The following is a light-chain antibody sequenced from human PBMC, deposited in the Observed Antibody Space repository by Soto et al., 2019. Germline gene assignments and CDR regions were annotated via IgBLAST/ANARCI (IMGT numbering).Light chain of an antibody. CDR2: EGS. V-gene: IGLV2-23*03. CDR3: CSYAGSSTFFYV. J-gene: IGLJ1*01. Sequence: QSVLTHPASVPGSPGQSITISCTGTSSDVGSYSLVSWYQQHPGKAPKLMIYEGSKRPSGVSNRSSGSKSGNTASLTISGLQSEDEADYYCCSYAGSSTFFYVLGTGTKVTVL. CDR1: SSDVGSYSL.